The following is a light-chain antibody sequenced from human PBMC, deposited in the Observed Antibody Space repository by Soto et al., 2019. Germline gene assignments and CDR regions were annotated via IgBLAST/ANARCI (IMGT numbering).Light chain of an antibody. CDR1: QTVRNNY. CDR3: QRYGITRWK. Sequence: IDLNHKPTSLSLSALNTATLSFRSSQTVRNNYSAWYQQKAGQAHRLMIYDASSRAAGIPDRFSGSGSGTDFPLTIRIQEEDDLAVYYWQRYGITRWKFGQGTNVEIK. V-gene: IGKV3-20*01. CDR2: DAS. J-gene: IGKJ1*01.